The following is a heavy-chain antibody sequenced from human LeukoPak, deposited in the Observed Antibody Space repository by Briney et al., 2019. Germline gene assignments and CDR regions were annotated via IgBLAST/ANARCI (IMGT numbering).Heavy chain of an antibody. CDR3: ARDHPPHAYYDILTGYYWARDYYYGMDV. J-gene: IGHJ6*02. V-gene: IGHV3-9*01. D-gene: IGHD3-9*01. CDR2: ISWNSGSI. Sequence: QPGRSLRLSCAASGFTFDDYAMHWVRQAPGKGLEWVSGISWNSGSIGYADSVKGRFTISRDNAKNSLYLQMNSLRAEDTAVYYCARDHPPHAYYDILTGYYWARDYYYGMDVWGQGTTVTVSS. CDR1: GFTFDDYA.